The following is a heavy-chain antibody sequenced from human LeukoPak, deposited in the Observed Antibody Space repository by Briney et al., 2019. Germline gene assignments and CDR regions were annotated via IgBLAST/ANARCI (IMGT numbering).Heavy chain of an antibody. J-gene: IGHJ4*02. Sequence: GGSLRLSCAASGFTFSSYGMHWVRQAPGKGLEWVAVISYDGSNKYYADSVKGRFTISRDNSKNTLYLQMNSLRAEDTAVYYCARDCYSSTTSFDYWGQGTLVTVSS. V-gene: IGHV3-30*03. CDR2: ISYDGSNK. CDR3: ARDCYSSTTSFDY. D-gene: IGHD6-13*01. CDR1: GFTFSSYG.